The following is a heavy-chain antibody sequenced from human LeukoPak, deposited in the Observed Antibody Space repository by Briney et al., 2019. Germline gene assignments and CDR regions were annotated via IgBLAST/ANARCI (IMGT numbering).Heavy chain of an antibody. Sequence: SETLSLTCAVYGGSFSGYYWSWIRQPPGKGLEWIGEINHSGSTNYNPSLKSRVTISVDTSKNQFSLKLSSVTAADTAVYYCARSVVVVAAFFSGAFDIWGQGTMVTVSS. D-gene: IGHD2-15*01. J-gene: IGHJ3*02. CDR1: GGSFSGYY. CDR3: ARSVVVVAAFFSGAFDI. CDR2: INHSGST. V-gene: IGHV4-34*01.